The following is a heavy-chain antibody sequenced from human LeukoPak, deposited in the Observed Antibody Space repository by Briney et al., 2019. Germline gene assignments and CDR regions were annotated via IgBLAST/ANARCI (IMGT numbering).Heavy chain of an antibody. CDR1: GFTLDDYA. J-gene: IGHJ6*03. Sequence: PGGSLRLSCAASGFTLDDYAMHWVRQAPGKGLEWVSLISWDGGSTYYADSVKGRFTISRDNSKNSLYLQMNSLRAEDTALYYCAKGGFGGGFHYYMDVWGKGTTVTVSS. V-gene: IGHV3-43D*03. D-gene: IGHD4-23*01. CDR3: AKGGFGGGFHYYMDV. CDR2: ISWDGGST.